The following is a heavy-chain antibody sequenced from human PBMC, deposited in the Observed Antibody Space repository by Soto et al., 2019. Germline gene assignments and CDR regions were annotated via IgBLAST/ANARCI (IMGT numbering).Heavy chain of an antibody. J-gene: IGHJ4*02. CDR2: FFYIGRR. CDR3: ARVRDYYHSSGYPQGFDFDY. CDR1: GGTNSSAPNN. D-gene: IGHD3-22*01. Sequence: TLSLTRSVSGGTNSSAPNNWRWVRQAPGWLLARFRYFFYIGRRYYKASLKTRLTISVDTATTQFSLKLRSVTAGDTAVYYLARVRDYYHSSGYPQGFDFDYWGQGTRVT. V-gene: IGHV4-31*03.